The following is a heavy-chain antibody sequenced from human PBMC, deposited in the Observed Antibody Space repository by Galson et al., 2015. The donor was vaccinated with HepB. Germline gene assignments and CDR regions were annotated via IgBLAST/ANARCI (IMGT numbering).Heavy chain of an antibody. Sequence: ETLSLTCAVYGGSFSGYYWSWIRQPPGKGLEWIGEINHSGSTNYNPSLKSRVTISVDTSKNQFSLKLSSVTAADTAVYYCNSRGTTVTDFDYWGQGTLVTVSS. V-gene: IGHV4-34*01. CDR1: GGSFSGYY. J-gene: IGHJ4*02. CDR3: NSRGTTVTDFDY. CDR2: INHSGST. D-gene: IGHD4-17*01.